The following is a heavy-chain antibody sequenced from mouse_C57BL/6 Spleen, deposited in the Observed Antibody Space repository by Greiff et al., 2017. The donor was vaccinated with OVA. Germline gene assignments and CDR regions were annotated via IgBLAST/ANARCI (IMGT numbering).Heavy chain of an antibody. J-gene: IGHJ3*01. CDR1: GYAFSSYW. CDR3: ARGDYDYDEVAY. V-gene: IGHV1-80*01. D-gene: IGHD2-4*01. Sequence: QVQLKESGAELVKPGASVKISCKASGYAFSSYWMNWVKQRPGKGLEWIGQIYPGDGDTNYNGKFKGKATLTADKASSTAYMQLSSLTSEDSAVYFCARGDYDYDEVAYWGQGTLVTVSA. CDR2: IYPGDGDT.